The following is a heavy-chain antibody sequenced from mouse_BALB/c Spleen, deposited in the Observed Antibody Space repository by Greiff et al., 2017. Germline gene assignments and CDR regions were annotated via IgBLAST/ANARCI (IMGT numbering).Heavy chain of an antibody. CDR1: GYSFTGYF. V-gene: IGHV1-37*01. J-gene: IGHJ2*01. CDR2: INPYNGDT. D-gene: IGHD1-2*01. Sequence: EVQLQQSGPELVKPGASVKISCKASGYSFTGYFMNWVQQSHGKSLEWIGRINPYNGDTFYNQKFKGKATLTVDKSSSTAHMELLSLTSEDSAVYYCGRGLTTATSYYFDYWGQGTTLTVSS. CDR3: GRGLTTATSYYFDY.